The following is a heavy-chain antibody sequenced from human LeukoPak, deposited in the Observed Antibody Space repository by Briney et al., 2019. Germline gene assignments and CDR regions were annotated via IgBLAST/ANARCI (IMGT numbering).Heavy chain of an antibody. CDR2: IIPIFGTA. CDR3: ARTSSGQWLQWRPFDY. CDR1: GGTFSSYA. V-gene: IGHV1-69*05. J-gene: IGHJ4*02. Sequence: SGKVSCKASGGTFSSYAISWVRQAPGQGLEWMGVIIPIFGTANYAQKFQGRVTITTDESTSTAYMELSSLRSEDTAVYYCARTSSGQWLQWRPFDYWGQGTLVTVSS. D-gene: IGHD5-24*01.